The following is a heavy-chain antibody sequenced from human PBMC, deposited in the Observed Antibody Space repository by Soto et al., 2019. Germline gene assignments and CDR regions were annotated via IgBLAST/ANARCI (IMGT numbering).Heavy chain of an antibody. J-gene: IGHJ4*02. CDR1: GFTFSSYA. CDR2: ISSNGGST. CDR3: VNAYDFWSGYYTVRTYYYDSSGSN. Sequence: GGSLRLSCSASGFTFSSYAMHWVRQAPGKGLEYVSAISSNGGSTYYADSVKGRFTISRDNSKNTLYLQMSSLRAEDTAVYYCVNAYDFWSGYYTVRTYYYDSSGSNWGQGTLVTVSS. D-gene: IGHD3-3*01. V-gene: IGHV3-64D*08.